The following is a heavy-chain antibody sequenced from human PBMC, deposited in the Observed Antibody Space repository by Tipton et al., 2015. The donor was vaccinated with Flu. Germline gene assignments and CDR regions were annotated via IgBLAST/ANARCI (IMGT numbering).Heavy chain of an antibody. CDR1: GGSISGYY. Sequence: TLSLTCSISGGSISGYYWTWIRQPPGRGLEYIGYIHYTGNTNYNPSLKSRATISVDTSNNHFSLTLSSVTAADTAVYYCARDYYDSRHDAFDLWGQGIMVTVSS. J-gene: IGHJ3*01. CDR2: IHYTGNT. D-gene: IGHD3-22*01. CDR3: ARDYYDSRHDAFDL. V-gene: IGHV4-59*01.